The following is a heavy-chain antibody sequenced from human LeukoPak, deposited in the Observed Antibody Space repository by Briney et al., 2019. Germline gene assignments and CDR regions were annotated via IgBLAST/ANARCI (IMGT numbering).Heavy chain of an antibody. Sequence: GGSLRLSCAASGFTFSSYSMNWVRQAPGKGPEWVSYISSSSSTIYYADSVKGRFTISRDNAKNSLYLHMNSLRAEHTDVYYCARDHSSSYNYYYYYMDVWGKGTTVTVSS. CDR1: GFTFSSYS. J-gene: IGHJ6*03. CDR3: ARDHSSSYNYYYYYMDV. D-gene: IGHD6-6*01. CDR2: ISSSSSTI. V-gene: IGHV3-48*04.